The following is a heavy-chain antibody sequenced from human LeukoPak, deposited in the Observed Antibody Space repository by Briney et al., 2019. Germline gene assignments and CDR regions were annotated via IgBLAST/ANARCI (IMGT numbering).Heavy chain of an antibody. CDR2: INQDESKK. J-gene: IGHJ4*02. V-gene: IGHV3-7*01. D-gene: IGHD1-26*01. Sequence: GGSLRLSCAASGFTFSSYGMNWVRQAPGKGLEWVANINQDESKKYYVDSVKGRFTISRDNAKNSLYLQMDSLRAEDTAVYYCARDPNILMGANFHSWGQGTLVTVSS. CDR3: ARDPNILMGANFHS. CDR1: GFTFSSYG.